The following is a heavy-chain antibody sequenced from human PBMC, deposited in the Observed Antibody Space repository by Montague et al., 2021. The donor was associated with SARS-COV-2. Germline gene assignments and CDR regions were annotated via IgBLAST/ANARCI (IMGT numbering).Heavy chain of an antibody. J-gene: IGHJ6*02. CDR2: IDWDDDK. D-gene: IGHD3-10*01. V-gene: IGHV2-70*11. Sequence: PALVKPTQTLTLTCTFSGFSLSTSGMCVSWIRQPPGKALEWLARIDWDDDKYYSTSLKTRLTISKDTSKNQVVLTMTNMDPVDTATYYCARTAGTDYTGYSYYAMDVWGQGTTVPVSS. CDR3: ARTAGTDYTGYSYYAMDV. CDR1: GFSLSTSGMC.